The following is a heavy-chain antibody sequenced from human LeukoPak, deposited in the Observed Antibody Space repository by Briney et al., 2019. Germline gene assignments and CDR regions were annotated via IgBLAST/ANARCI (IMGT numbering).Heavy chain of an antibody. CDR3: ARDRSDVDTAIRVYGIDV. CDR2: IYYRGRT. Sequence: SETLSLTCTVSGVSISSYYWIWLRQPPGQGLEGIGYIYYRGRTNYNPSLKSPVSISVDTSKNQSSLKLSSVTAADPAVYYSARDRSDVDTAIRVYGIDVWGQPTTVTV. J-gene: IGHJ6*02. D-gene: IGHD5-18*01. CDR1: GVSISSYY. V-gene: IGHV4-59*01.